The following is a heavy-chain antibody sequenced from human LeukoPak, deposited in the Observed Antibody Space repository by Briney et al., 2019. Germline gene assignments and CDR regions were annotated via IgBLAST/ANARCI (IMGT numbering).Heavy chain of an antibody. D-gene: IGHD2-15*01. Sequence: GESLKISCKASGYSFTRSWIGWVRQMPEKGLEWMGIIYPGDSDTTYSPSFQGQVTISADKSVNTAYLQWSSLKASDTAIYYCARLHLGYCSGGNCSWFDPWGQGTLLTVSS. CDR2: IYPGDSDT. CDR3: ARLHLGYCSGGNCSWFDP. J-gene: IGHJ5*02. CDR1: GYSFTRSW. V-gene: IGHV5-51*01.